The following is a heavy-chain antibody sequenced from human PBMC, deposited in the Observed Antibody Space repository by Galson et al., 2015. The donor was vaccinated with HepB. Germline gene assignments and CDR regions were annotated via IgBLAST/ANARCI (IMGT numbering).Heavy chain of an antibody. CDR3: ARGLWAADNSFDY. CDR2: INPNSGGT. Sequence: SVKVSCKASGYTFTGYYMHWVRQAPGQGLEWMGRINPNSGGTNYAQKFQGRVTMTRDTSISTAYMELSRLRSDDTAVYYCARGLWAADNSFDYWGQGTLVTVSS. D-gene: IGHD6-13*01. V-gene: IGHV1-2*06. CDR1: GYTFTGYY. J-gene: IGHJ4*02.